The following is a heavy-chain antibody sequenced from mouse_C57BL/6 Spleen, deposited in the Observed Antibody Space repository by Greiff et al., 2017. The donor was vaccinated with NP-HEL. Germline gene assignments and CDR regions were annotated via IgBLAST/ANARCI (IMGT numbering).Heavy chain of an antibody. D-gene: IGHD4-1*01. CDR3: ARNWDEGAWFAY. J-gene: IGHJ3*01. CDR2: ISDGGSYT. V-gene: IGHV5-4*03. CDR1: GFTFSSYA. Sequence: EVKLMESGGGLVKPGGSLKLSCAASGFTFSSYAMSWVRQTPEKRLEWVATISDGGSYTYYPDNVKGRFTISRDNAKNNLYLQMSHLKSEDTAMYYCARNWDEGAWFAYWGQGTLVTVSA.